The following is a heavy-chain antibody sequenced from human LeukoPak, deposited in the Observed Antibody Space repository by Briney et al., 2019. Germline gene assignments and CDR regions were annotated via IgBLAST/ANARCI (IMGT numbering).Heavy chain of an antibody. CDR2: ISAYNGNT. V-gene: IGHV1-18*01. CDR1: GYTFTSYG. CDR3: AGVYCSSTSCYRGGLDY. Sequence: ASVKVSCKASGYTFTSYGISWVRQAPGQGLEWMGWISAYNGNTNYAQKPQGRVTMTTDTSTSTAYMELRSLRSDDTAVYYCAGVYCSSTSCYRGGLDYWGQGTLVTVSS. D-gene: IGHD2-2*01. J-gene: IGHJ4*02.